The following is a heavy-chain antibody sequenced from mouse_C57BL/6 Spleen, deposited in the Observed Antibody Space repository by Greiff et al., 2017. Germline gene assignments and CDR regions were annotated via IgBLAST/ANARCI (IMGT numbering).Heavy chain of an antibody. CDR2: IDPSDSYT. Sequence: VQLQQPGAELVMPGASVKLSCKASGYTFTSYWMHWVKQRPGQGLEWIGEIDPSDSYTTYNPKFTGKSTLTVDKSSSTAYMQLSSLTSEDSAVDYCARHYGSSYRFAYWGQGTLVTVSA. CDR1: GYTFTSYW. CDR3: ARHYGSSYRFAY. D-gene: IGHD1-1*01. V-gene: IGHV1-69*01. J-gene: IGHJ3*01.